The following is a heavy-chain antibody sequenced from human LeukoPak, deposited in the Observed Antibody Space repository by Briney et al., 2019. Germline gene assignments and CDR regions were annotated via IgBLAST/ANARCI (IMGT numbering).Heavy chain of an antibody. CDR1: GFTFSSYS. J-gene: IGHJ4*02. CDR3: AREREWASVVVPADIDY. Sequence: GGSLRLSCAASGFTFSSYSLNWVRQAPGKGLEWVSSISSSSSYIYYADSVKGRFTISRDTAKNSLYLQMNSLRAEDTAVYYCAREREWASVVVPADIDYWGQGTLVTVSS. D-gene: IGHD2-2*01. CDR2: ISSSSSYI. V-gene: IGHV3-21*01.